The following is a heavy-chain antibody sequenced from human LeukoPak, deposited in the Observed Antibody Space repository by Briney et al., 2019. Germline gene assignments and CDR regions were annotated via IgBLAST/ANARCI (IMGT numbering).Heavy chain of an antibody. D-gene: IGHD3-9*01. CDR2: IYYSGST. CDR3: ARHFYSLRYFDWSVFDP. Sequence: SETLSLTCTVSGASISSTTYYWGWIRQPPRKGLEWIASIYYSGSTYYNPSLKSRVTISVDTSKNQFSLKLSSVTAADTAVYYCARHFYSLRYFDWSVFDPWGQGTLVTVSS. J-gene: IGHJ5*02. CDR1: GASISSTTYY. V-gene: IGHV4-39*01.